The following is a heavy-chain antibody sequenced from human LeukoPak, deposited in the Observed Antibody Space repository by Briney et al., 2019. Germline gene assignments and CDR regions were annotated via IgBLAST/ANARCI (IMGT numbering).Heavy chain of an antibody. V-gene: IGHV4-34*01. J-gene: IGHJ3*02. D-gene: IGHD2-15*01. CDR3: ARAALGYCSGGSCRNDAFDI. CDR1: GGSFSGYY. CDR2: INHSGST. Sequence: PSETLSLTCAVYGGSFSGYYWSWIRQPPGKGLEWIGEINHSGSTNYNPSLKSRVTISVDTSKNQFSLKLSSVTAADTAVYYCARAALGYCSGGSCRNDAFDIWGQGTTVTVSS.